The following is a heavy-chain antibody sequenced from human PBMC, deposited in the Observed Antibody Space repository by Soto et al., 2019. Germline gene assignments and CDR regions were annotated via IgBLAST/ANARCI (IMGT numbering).Heavy chain of an antibody. CDR1: GGTFSNYA. Sequence: QVQLVQSGAEVTKPGSSVKVSCKASGGTFSNYAINWVRQAPGQGLELMGGIIPIFGTANYAQKFQGRVTITADGSASTAYMELSGLRSEDTAVYYCAGDGGWLQPTNYSDSWGQGTLVTVSS. CDR2: IIPIFGTA. D-gene: IGHD3-16*01. CDR3: AGDGGWLQPTNYSDS. J-gene: IGHJ4*02. V-gene: IGHV1-69*12.